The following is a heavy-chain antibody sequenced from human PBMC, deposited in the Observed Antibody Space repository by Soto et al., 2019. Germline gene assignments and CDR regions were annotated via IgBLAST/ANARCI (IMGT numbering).Heavy chain of an antibody. D-gene: IGHD3-10*01. CDR1: GGSISSYY. CDR2: IYYSGST. Sequence: SETLSLTCTVSGGSISSYYWSWIRQPPGKGLEWIGYIYYSGSTNYNPSLKSRITITVDTSKNQFSLKLSSVTAADTAVYYCARAPRGNYGYPSYFDYWGQGTLVTVSS. V-gene: IGHV4-59*08. CDR3: ARAPRGNYGYPSYFDY. J-gene: IGHJ4*02.